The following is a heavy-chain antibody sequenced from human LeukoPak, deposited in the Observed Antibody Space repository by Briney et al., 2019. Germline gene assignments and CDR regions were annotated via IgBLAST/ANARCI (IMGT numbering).Heavy chain of an antibody. Sequence: GESLKISCKASGYSFTTYWIGWVRQMPGKGLEWMGIIYPGDSDTRYSPSFQGQVTISADKSISTAYLQWSSLRASDTAMYYCARHGPDVGTMSDAFDIWGQGTMVTVSS. D-gene: IGHD3-22*01. CDR2: IYPGDSDT. V-gene: IGHV5-51*01. CDR1: GYSFTTYW. J-gene: IGHJ3*02. CDR3: ARHGPDVGTMSDAFDI.